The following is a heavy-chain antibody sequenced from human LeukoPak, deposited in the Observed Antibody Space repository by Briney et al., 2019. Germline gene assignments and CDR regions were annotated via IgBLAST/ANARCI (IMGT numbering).Heavy chain of an antibody. D-gene: IGHD3-10*01. Sequence: GGSLRLSCAASGFTFSSYSMNWVRQAPGKGLEWVSYISSSRSTIYYADSVKGRFTISRDNAKNSLYLQMNSLRAEDTAVYYCAYQGEFRAFDYWGQGTLVTVSS. V-gene: IGHV3-48*01. CDR3: AYQGEFRAFDY. CDR2: ISSSRSTI. J-gene: IGHJ4*02. CDR1: GFTFSSYS.